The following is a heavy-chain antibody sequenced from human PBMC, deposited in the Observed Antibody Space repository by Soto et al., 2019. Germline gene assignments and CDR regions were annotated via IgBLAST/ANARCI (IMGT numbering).Heavy chain of an antibody. D-gene: IGHD6-19*01. CDR2: IIPIFGSP. J-gene: IGHJ4*02. CDR3: ARGGVYNSDWSFHH. Sequence: SVKVSCKASGGTFSTYTISWVRQAPGQGLEWMGGIIPIFGSPNYAQKFQGRIMIAADESTSTVYMELRSLRSEDTAVYYCARGGVYNSDWSFHHWDQGTLVTV. CDR1: GGTFSTYT. V-gene: IGHV1-69*13.